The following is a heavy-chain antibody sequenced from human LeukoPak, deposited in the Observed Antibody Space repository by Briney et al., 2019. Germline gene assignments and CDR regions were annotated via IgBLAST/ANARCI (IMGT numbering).Heavy chain of an antibody. D-gene: IGHD5-12*01. V-gene: IGHV1-46*03. CDR2: INPSGGST. CDR1: VYTFTSYY. J-gene: IGHJ5*02. CDR3: ARGHSGYDRTNWFDP. Sequence: ASVKVSCKASVYTFTSYYMHWVRQAPGQGLEWMGIINPSGGSTSYAQKFQGRVTMTRDTSTSTVYMELSSLRSEDTAVYYCARGHSGYDRTNWFDPWGQGTLVTVSS.